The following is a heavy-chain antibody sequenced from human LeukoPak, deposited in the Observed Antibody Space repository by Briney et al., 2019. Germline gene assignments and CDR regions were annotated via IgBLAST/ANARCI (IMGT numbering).Heavy chain of an antibody. CDR3: AAHYYDSSGYLTSDY. D-gene: IGHD3-22*01. V-gene: IGHV3-66*01. CDR1: GFTFSSYA. Sequence: GGSLRLSCAASGFTFSSYAMSWVRQAPGKGLEWVSVIYSGGSTYYADSVKGRFTISRDNSKNTLYLQMNSLRAEDTAVYYCAAHYYDSSGYLTSDYWGQGTLVTVSS. CDR2: IYSGGST. J-gene: IGHJ4*02.